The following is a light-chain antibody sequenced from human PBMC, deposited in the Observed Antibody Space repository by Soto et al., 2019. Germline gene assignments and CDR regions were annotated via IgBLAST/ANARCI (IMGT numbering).Light chain of an antibody. V-gene: IGKV3-20*01. Sequence: DMVLTQSPGTLSLSPGERATLSCRASRSFASSYLGWYQQKPGQAPRLLLYAASKRATGIPDRFSGSGSGTDFTLTINRLEPEDSAVYYCQQYGSSPPYTFGQRTKVEI. CDR3: QQYGSSPPYT. J-gene: IGKJ2*01. CDR1: RSFASSY. CDR2: AAS.